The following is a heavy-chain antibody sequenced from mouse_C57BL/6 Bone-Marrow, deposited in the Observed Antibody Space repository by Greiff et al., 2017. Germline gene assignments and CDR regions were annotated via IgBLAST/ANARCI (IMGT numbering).Heavy chain of an antibody. Sequence: QVQLQQSGAELARPGASVKLSCKASGYTFTSYGISWVKQRTGQGLEWIGEIYPRSGNTYSNEKFKGKATLTADKSSSTAYMELRSLTSEDSAVYFCARSRLRRRPDAMDYWGQGTSVTVSS. D-gene: IGHD2-4*01. CDR2: IYPRSGNT. J-gene: IGHJ4*01. V-gene: IGHV1-81*01. CDR1: GYTFTSYG. CDR3: ARSRLRRRPDAMDY.